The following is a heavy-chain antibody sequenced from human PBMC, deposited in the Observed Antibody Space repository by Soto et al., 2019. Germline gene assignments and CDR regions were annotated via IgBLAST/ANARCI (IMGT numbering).Heavy chain of an antibody. V-gene: IGHV1-18*01. CDR2: ISAYNGNT. CDR3: ARGVTIFGNYGMDV. J-gene: IGHJ6*02. CDR1: GYTFTSYG. D-gene: IGHD3-3*01. Sequence: RASVKVSCKASGYTFTSYGISWVRQAPGQGLEWMGWISAYNGNTNYAQKLQGRVTMTTDTSTSTAYMELRSLRSDDTAVYYCARGVTIFGNYGMDVWGQGTTVTVSS.